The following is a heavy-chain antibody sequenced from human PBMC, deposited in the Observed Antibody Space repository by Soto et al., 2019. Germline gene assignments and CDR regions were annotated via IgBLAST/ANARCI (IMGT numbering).Heavy chain of an antibody. CDR2: ISGSGGST. J-gene: IGHJ3*02. CDR3: ARIQEIYCSSTSCLDAFDI. Sequence: GGSLRLSCAASGFTFSSYAMSWVRQAPGKGLEWVSAISGSGGSTYYADSVKGRFTISRDNSKNTLYLQMNSLRAEDTAVYYCARIQEIYCSSTSCLDAFDIWGQGTMVTVSS. D-gene: IGHD2-2*01. V-gene: IGHV3-23*01. CDR1: GFTFSSYA.